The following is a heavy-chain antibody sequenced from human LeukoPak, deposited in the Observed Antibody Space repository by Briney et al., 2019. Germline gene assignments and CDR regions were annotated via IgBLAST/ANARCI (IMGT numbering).Heavy chain of an antibody. CDR1: GFTFDDYA. CDR3: AKGAYSSEAYYFDY. V-gene: IGHV3-9*03. Sequence: GGSLRLSCAASGFTFDDYAMHWVRHAPGKGLEWVSGISWKSGSIGYADSVKGRFTISRDNAKNSLSLQMNSLRVEDMALYYCAKGAYSSEAYYFDYWGQGTLVTVSS. D-gene: IGHD6-19*01. CDR2: ISWKSGSI. J-gene: IGHJ4*02.